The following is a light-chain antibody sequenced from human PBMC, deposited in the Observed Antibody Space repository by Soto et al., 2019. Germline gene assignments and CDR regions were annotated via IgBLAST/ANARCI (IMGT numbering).Light chain of an antibody. CDR3: HQYGISPPVT. CDR2: GAS. CDR1: QSVSSSY. V-gene: IGKV3-20*01. Sequence: EIVLTQSPGTLSLSPGERATLSCRASQSVSSSYLAWYQQKPGQAPRLLIYGASSRATGIPDRFSGSWSGTDFTLTISRLEPEDFAMYYCHQYGISPPVTFGQGTRLEIK. J-gene: IGKJ5*01.